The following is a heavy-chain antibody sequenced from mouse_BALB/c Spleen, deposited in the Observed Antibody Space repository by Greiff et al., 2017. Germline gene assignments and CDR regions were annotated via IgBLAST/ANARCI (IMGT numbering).Heavy chain of an antibody. CDR3: ARGTDGNSYYFDY. D-gene: IGHD2-1*01. CDR1: GFTFSDYY. CDR2: ISDGGSYT. J-gene: IGHJ2*01. V-gene: IGHV5-4*02. Sequence: EVKLMESGGGLVKPGGSLKLSCAASGFTFSDYYMYWVRQTPEKRLEWVATISDGGSYTYYPDSVKGRFTISRDNAKNNLYLQMSSLKSEDTAMYYCARGTDGNSYYFDYWGQGTTLTVSS.